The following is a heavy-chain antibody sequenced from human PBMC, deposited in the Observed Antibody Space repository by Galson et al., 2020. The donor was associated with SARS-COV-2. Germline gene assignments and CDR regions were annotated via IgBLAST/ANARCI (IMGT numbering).Heavy chain of an antibody. Sequence: GESLKISCAASGFTFSSYAMSWVRQAPGKGLEWVSAISGSGGSTYYADSVKGRFTISRDNSKNTLYLQMNSLRAEDTAVYYCAKYPLDTAMHYYYYYYMDVWGKGTTVTVSS. D-gene: IGHD5-18*01. V-gene: IGHV3-23*01. CDR2: ISGSGGST. J-gene: IGHJ6*03. CDR3: AKYPLDTAMHYYYYYYMDV. CDR1: GFTFSSYA.